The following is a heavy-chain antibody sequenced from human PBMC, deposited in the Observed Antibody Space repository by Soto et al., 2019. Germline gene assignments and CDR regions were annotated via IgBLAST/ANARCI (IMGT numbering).Heavy chain of an antibody. CDR2: INPNSGGT. CDR1: GYTFTGYY. V-gene: IGHV1-2*04. D-gene: IGHD6-13*01. J-gene: IGHJ4*02. Sequence: ASVKISCKASGYTFTGYYMHWVRQAPGQGLEWMGWINPNSGGTNYAQKFQGWVTMTRDTSISTAYMELSRLRSDDTAVYYCAREGYSSSWYDYWGQGTLVTVSS. CDR3: AREGYSSSWYDY.